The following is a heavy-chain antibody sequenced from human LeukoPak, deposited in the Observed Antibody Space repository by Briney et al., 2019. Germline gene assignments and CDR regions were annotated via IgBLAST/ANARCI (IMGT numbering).Heavy chain of an antibody. V-gene: IGHV1-18*04. J-gene: IGHJ6*03. Sequence: ASVKVSCKASGYTFTGHYLHWVRQAPGQGLEWMGWISAYNGNTNYAQKLQGRVTMTTDTSTSTAYMELRSLRSDDTAVYYCARARPLAAAAYYYYYYMDVWGKGTTVTVSS. D-gene: IGHD6-13*01. CDR3: ARARPLAAAAYYYYYYMDV. CDR2: ISAYNGNT. CDR1: GYTFTGHY.